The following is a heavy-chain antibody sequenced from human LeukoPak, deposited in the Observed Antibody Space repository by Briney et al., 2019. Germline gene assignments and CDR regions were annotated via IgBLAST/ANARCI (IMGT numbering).Heavy chain of an antibody. J-gene: IGHJ4*02. D-gene: IGHD4-23*01. Sequence: PGGSLRLSCAASGFTFDDYAMHWVRQAPGKGLEWVSGISWNSGSIGYADSVKGRFTISRDNAKNSLFLQMNSLRAEDTAVYYCARDRGGRGFDYWGQGTLVTVSS. CDR1: GFTFDDYA. CDR2: ISWNSGSI. V-gene: IGHV3-9*01. CDR3: ARDRGGRGFDY.